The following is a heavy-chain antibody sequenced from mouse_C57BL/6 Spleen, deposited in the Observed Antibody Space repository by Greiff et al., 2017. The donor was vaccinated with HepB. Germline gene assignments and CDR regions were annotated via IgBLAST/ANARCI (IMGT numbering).Heavy chain of an antibody. CDR1: GYSFTDYN. CDR3: ARFPITTVVAGYFDV. Sequence: VQRVESGPELVKPGASVKISCKASGYSFTDYNMNWVKQSNGKSLEWIGVINPNYGTTSYNQKFKGKATLTVDQSSSPAYMQLNSLTSEDSAVYYCARFPITTVVAGYFDVWGTGTTVTVSS. J-gene: IGHJ1*03. D-gene: IGHD1-1*01. CDR2: INPNYGTT. V-gene: IGHV1-39*01.